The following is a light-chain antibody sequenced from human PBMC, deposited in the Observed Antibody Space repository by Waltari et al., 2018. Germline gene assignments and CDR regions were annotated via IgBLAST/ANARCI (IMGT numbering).Light chain of an antibody. Sequence: DIQLTQSTSFLSASVGDRVTITCRSSQAISNHLAWYQQKGAKAPKLLIHTASILEGGVPSRFSGSGSGTEFALTISSLQPEDFATYYCQQRNGYPITFGQGTRLEIK. CDR1: QAISNH. V-gene: IGKV1-9*01. J-gene: IGKJ5*01. CDR3: QQRNGYPIT. CDR2: TAS.